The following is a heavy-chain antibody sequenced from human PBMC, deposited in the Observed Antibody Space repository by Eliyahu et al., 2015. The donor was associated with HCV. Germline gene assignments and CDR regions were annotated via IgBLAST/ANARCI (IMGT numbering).Heavy chain of an antibody. CDR3: ARGLVVAATEDPDWFDP. Sequence: QVQLVQSGAEVKKPGASVKVSCKASGYTFTSYDINWVRQATGQGLEWMGWMNPNSGNTGYAQKFQGRVTMTRNTSISTAYMELSSLRSEDTAVYYCARGLVVAATEDPDWFDPWGQGTLVTVSS. V-gene: IGHV1-8*01. CDR1: GYTFTSYD. CDR2: MNPNSGNT. D-gene: IGHD2-15*01. J-gene: IGHJ5*02.